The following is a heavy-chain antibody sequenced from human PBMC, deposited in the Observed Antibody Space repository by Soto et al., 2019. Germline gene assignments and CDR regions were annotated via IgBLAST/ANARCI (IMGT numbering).Heavy chain of an antibody. CDR2: INGGGGST. J-gene: IGHJ4*02. Sequence: EVQLLESGGGLVQPGGSLRLSCAASGFTFSSFAMSWVRQAPGKGLEWVSAINGGGGSTYYADSVKGRFTISRDSSKNTLYLQMNSLRAEDTAVYYCAKEGYCRINDCTRPPARNDYWGQGTPVTVSS. D-gene: IGHD2-2*01. V-gene: IGHV3-23*01. CDR3: AKEGYCRINDCTRPPARNDY. CDR1: GFTFSSFA.